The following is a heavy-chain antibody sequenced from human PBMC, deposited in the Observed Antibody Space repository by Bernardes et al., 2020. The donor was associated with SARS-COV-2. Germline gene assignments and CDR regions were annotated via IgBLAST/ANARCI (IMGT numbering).Heavy chain of an antibody. CDR3: ARIDDSGPYYHSYSDH. D-gene: IGHD3-22*01. J-gene: IGHJ4*02. Sequence: GGSLRLSCVVSGLNFRDYSMNWVRQAPGRGLEWVATISSSRSNIYYADFVRGRFTISRDNAKNSLFLQMNSLGADDSAVYYCARIDDSGPYYHSYSDHWGQGISVTVSS. CDR1: GLNFRDYS. CDR2: ISSSRSNI. V-gene: IGHV3-21*01.